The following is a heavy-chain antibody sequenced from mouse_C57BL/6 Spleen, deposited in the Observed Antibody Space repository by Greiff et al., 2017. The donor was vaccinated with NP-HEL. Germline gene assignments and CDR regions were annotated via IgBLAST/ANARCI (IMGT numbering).Heavy chain of an antibody. CDR1: GYAFSSSW. CDR2: IYPGDGDT. J-gene: IGHJ1*03. CDR3: ARSSYDGYDEYFDV. V-gene: IGHV1-82*01. D-gene: IGHD2-2*01. Sequence: VQLQQSGPELVKPGASVKISCKASGYAFSSSWMNWVKQRPGKGLEWIGRIYPGDGDTNYNGKFKGKATLTADKSSSTAYMQLSSLTSEDSAVYFCARSSYDGYDEYFDVWGTGTTVTVSS.